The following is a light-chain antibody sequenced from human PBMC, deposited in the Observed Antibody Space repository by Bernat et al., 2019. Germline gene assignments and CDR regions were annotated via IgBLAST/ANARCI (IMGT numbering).Light chain of an antibody. CDR1: QSISSW. Sequence: DIQMTQSPSTLSASVGDRVTITCRASQSISSWLAWYQQKPGKAPNLLISKASSLESGVPSRFSGSGSGTEFTLTISSLQPDDFATYYCQQYNSYSGTFGQGTKVVIK. V-gene: IGKV1-5*03. J-gene: IGKJ1*01. CDR2: KAS. CDR3: QQYNSYSGT.